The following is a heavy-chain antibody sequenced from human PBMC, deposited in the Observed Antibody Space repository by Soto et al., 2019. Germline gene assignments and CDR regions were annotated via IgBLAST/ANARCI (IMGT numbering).Heavy chain of an antibody. CDR1: GGSISGYY. Sequence: SETLSLTCTVSGGSISGYYWSWIRQPPGKGLEWIGYIYYSGSTNYNPSLKSRVTISVDTSKNQFSLKLSSVTAADTAVYYCARRYSSSFDYWGQGTLVTVSS. CDR2: IYYSGST. D-gene: IGHD6-13*01. V-gene: IGHV4-59*08. CDR3: ARRYSSSFDY. J-gene: IGHJ4*02.